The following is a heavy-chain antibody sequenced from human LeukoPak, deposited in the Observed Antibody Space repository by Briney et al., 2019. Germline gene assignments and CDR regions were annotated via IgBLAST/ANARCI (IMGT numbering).Heavy chain of an antibody. CDR3: ARVNSDYYDSSGYYY. Sequence: GGSLRLSCAASGFTFDDYGMSWVRQAPGKGLEWVSGINWNGGSTGYADSVKGRFTISRDNAKNSLYLQMNNLRAEDAALYYCARVNSDYYDSSGYYYWGQGTLVTVSS. CDR1: GFTFDDYG. V-gene: IGHV3-20*04. CDR2: INWNGGST. J-gene: IGHJ4*02. D-gene: IGHD3-22*01.